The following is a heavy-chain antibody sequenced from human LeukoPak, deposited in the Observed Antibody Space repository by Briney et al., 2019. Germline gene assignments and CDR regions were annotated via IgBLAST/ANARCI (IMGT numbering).Heavy chain of an antibody. Sequence: GGSLRLSCAASGFTFSSYWMSWVRQAPGKGLEWVANIKQDDSEKYYVDSVKGRFTISRDNAKNSVFLQMNSLGVEDTAVYYCARGRYCSSTSCYRARGSSSSRFDAFDIWGQGTMVTVSS. J-gene: IGHJ3*02. CDR3: ARGRYCSSTSCYRARGSSSSRFDAFDI. D-gene: IGHD2-2*02. V-gene: IGHV3-7*01. CDR2: IKQDDSEK. CDR1: GFTFSSYW.